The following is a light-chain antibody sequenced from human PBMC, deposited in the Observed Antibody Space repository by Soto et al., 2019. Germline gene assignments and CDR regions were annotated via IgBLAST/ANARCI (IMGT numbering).Light chain of an antibody. CDR2: DVT. J-gene: IGLJ2*01. CDR1: PSDIGAYNY. V-gene: IGLV2-14*03. Sequence: QSALTQPASVSGSPGQSITLSCSGTPSDIGAYNYVSWYQHLPGKAPKVIIYDVTNRPSGVSSRFSGSKSGTTASLTISGLQAEDEANYYCGSYTISSTLMIFGGGTKVTVL. CDR3: GSYTISSTLMI.